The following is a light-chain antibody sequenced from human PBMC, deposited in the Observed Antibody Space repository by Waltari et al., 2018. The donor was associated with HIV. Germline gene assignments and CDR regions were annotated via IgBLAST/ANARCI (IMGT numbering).Light chain of an antibody. V-gene: IGLV3-25*03. CDR3: QSADTSDPPVL. J-gene: IGLJ2*01. CDR2: KDT. Sequence: SYELTQPPSVSVSPGQTARITCSGDALPSQYTHWYQQRPGQAPVLVIYKDTERPSGIPERFSGSSSGTTVTLTISGVQAEDEADYYCQSADTSDPPVLFGGGTKLTVL. CDR1: ALPSQY.